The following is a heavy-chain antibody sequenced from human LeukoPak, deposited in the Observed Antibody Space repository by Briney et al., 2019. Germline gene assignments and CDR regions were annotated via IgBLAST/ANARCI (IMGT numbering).Heavy chain of an antibody. CDR2: IYYSGST. CDR1: GVSISSYY. V-gene: IGHV4-59*01. D-gene: IGHD3-22*01. Sequence: SETLSLTCTVSGVSISSYYWSWIRQPPGKGLEWIGYIYYSGSTNYSPSLKSRVTISVDTSKNQFSLKLSSVTAADTAVYYCATRSYDSSGERDFDIWGQGTMVTVSS. J-gene: IGHJ3*02. CDR3: ATRSYDSSGERDFDI.